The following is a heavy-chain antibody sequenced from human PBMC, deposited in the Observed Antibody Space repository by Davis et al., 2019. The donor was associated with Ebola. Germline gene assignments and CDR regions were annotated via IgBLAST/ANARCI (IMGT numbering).Heavy chain of an antibody. CDR2: ISGSGSST. D-gene: IGHD3-22*01. J-gene: IGHJ4*02. V-gene: IGHV3-23*01. Sequence: GESLKISCAASGFTFITCAMSWVRQAPGKGLEWVSTISGSGSSTYYADSVKGRFTISRDNSKNTLYLQMNSLSAEDTAVYYCAKVQPYYYDSSNFDYWGQGTLVTVSS. CDR3: AKVQPYYYDSSNFDY. CDR1: GFTFITCA.